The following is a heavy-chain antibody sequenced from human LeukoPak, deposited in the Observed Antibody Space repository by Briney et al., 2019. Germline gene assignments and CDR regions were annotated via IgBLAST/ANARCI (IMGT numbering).Heavy chain of an antibody. Sequence: GGSLRLSRAASGFTFSSYAMHWVRQAPGKGLEWVAVISYDGNNEYYADSVKGRFTISRDNSENTLYLQMNSLRAEDTAVYFCARLGYYGSGPFSYFDYWGQGTLVTVSS. CDR2: ISYDGNNE. J-gene: IGHJ4*02. D-gene: IGHD3-10*01. CDR1: GFTFSSYA. V-gene: IGHV3-30-3*01. CDR3: ARLGYYGSGPFSYFDY.